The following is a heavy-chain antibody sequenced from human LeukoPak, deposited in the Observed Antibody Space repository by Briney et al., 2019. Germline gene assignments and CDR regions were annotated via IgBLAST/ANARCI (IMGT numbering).Heavy chain of an antibody. CDR3: ARERASNNHDNWFDP. V-gene: IGHV4-34*01. J-gene: IGHJ5*02. CDR1: GASFNDYY. Sequence: SETLSLTCAVSGASFNDYYWSWIRHSPTKGLEWIGEVNHSGSAKYNPSLMSRVIISADKSKNQFFLRLSPVAAADSGVYYCARERASNNHDNWFDPWGQGTQVTVSS. CDR2: VNHSGSA.